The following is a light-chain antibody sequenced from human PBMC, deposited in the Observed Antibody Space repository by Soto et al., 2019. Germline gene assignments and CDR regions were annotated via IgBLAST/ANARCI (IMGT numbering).Light chain of an antibody. V-gene: IGKV3-11*01. CDR3: QQRSNWPLT. Sequence: EIVLRQSPTTLCLSPGELDTYCCRASQRVRRYLAWYQQKPGQAPRLLIYDASNRATGIPARFSGSGSGTDFTLTISSLEPEDFAVYYCQQRSNWPLTFGGGTKVDIK. CDR1: QRVRRY. J-gene: IGKJ4*01. CDR2: DAS.